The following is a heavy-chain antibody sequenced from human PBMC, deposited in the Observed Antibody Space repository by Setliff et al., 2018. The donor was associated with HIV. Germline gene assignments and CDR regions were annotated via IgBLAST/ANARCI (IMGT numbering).Heavy chain of an antibody. CDR2: ISWNSGSI. CDR1: GFILDDYA. Sequence: LRLSCAASGFILDDYAMHWVRQAPGRGLEWVSGISWNSGSIGYADSVKGRFTISRDNAKNSLYLQMNSLRAEDTALYYCAKDGKYYFGSGDYYYYMDVWGKGTTVTVSS. D-gene: IGHD3-10*01. J-gene: IGHJ6*03. CDR3: AKDGKYYFGSGDYYYYMDV. V-gene: IGHV3-9*01.